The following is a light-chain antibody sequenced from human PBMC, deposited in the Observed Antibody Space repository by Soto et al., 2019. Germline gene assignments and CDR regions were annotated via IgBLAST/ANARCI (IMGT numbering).Light chain of an antibody. Sequence: DIQLTQSPSSLSASVGDTVTITCRASQDIRIYLAWFQQKPGKAPQSLIYAASSLQSGVPSKFSGSSSGTDCTLTINNLQPEDFATYYCQHYSRYPLTFGGGTKVEIK. CDR2: AAS. J-gene: IGKJ4*01. V-gene: IGKV1-16*02. CDR3: QHYSRYPLT. CDR1: QDIRIY.